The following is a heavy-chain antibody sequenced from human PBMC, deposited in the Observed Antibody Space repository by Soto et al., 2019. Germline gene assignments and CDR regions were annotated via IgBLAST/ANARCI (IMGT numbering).Heavy chain of an antibody. CDR1: GGSISSGGYY. J-gene: IGHJ6*03. CDR3: AREGLGYSSSRRLYYYYYLDF. D-gene: IGHD6-13*01. V-gene: IGHV4-31*03. Sequence: SETLSLTCTVSGGSISSGGYYWSWIRQHPGKGLEWIGYIYYSGSTYYNPSLKSRVTISVDTSKNQFSLKLSSVTAADTAVYYCAREGLGYSSSRRLYYYYYLDFWGKGTTVIVSS. CDR2: IYYSGST.